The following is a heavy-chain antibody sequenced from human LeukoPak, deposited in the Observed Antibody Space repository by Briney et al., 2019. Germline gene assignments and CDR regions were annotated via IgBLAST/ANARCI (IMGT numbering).Heavy chain of an antibody. CDR2: IYYSGST. CDR3: ARERITFGGVIVSDAFDI. D-gene: IGHD3-16*02. CDR1: GGSISSSSYY. V-gene: IGHV4-39*07. Sequence: ASETLSLTCTVSGGSISSSSYYWGWIRQPPGKGLEWIGSIYYSGSTYYNPSLKSRVTISVDTSKNQFSLKLSSVTAADAAVYYCARERITFGGVIVSDAFDIWGQGTMVTVSS. J-gene: IGHJ3*02.